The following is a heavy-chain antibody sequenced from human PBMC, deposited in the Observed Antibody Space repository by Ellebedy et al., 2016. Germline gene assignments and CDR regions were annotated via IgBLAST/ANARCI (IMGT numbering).Heavy chain of an antibody. CDR3: ARDMARFSQQLAEYFQH. CDR1: GFTFSSYS. CDR2: IKSKTDGGTT. Sequence: GGSLRLSCAASGFTFSSYSMNWVRQAPGKGLEWVGRIKSKTDGGTTDYAAPVKGRFTISRDDSKNTLYLQMNSLRAEDTAVYYCARDMARFSQQLAEYFQHWGQGTLVTVSS. V-gene: IGHV3-15*01. J-gene: IGHJ1*01. D-gene: IGHD6-13*01.